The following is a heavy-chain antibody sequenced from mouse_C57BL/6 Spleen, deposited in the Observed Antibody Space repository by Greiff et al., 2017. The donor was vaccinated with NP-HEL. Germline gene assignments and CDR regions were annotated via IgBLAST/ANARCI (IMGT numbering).Heavy chain of an antibody. Sequence: EVHLVESGPELVKPGASVKISCKASGYTFTDYYMNWVKQSHGKSLEWIGDINPNNGGTSYNQKFKGKATLTVDKSSSTAYMELRSLTSEDSAVYYCARGDYDYGYFDYWGQGTTLTVSS. CDR1: GYTFTDYY. CDR2: INPNNGGT. CDR3: ARGDYDYGYFDY. D-gene: IGHD2-4*01. J-gene: IGHJ2*01. V-gene: IGHV1-26*01.